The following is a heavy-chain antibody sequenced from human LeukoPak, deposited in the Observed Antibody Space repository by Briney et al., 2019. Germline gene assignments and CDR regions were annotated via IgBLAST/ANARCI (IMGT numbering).Heavy chain of an antibody. CDR2: ISAYNGNT. J-gene: IGHJ4*02. CDR3: ARHAAVGIRDY. D-gene: IGHD6-19*01. Sequence: GASVKVSCTASGGTFSSYAISWVRQAPGQGLEWMGGISAYNGNTNYAQKLQGRVTMTTDTSTSTAYMELRSLRSDDTAVYYCARHAAVGIRDYWGQGTLVTVSS. V-gene: IGHV1-18*01. CDR1: GGTFSSYA.